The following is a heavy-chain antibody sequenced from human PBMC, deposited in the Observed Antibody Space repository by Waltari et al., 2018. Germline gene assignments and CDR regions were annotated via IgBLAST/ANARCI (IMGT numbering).Heavy chain of an antibody. CDR3: ARGGDYDSSGYLSPDYFDY. Sequence: QVQLQPWGAGLLKPSETLSLPFAVYGGSFSGYYWSWIPQPPGKGLEWIGEINHSRSTNYNPSLKSRVTISVDTSKNQFSLKLSSVTAADTAVYYCARGGDYDSSGYLSPDYFDYWGQGTLVTVSS. CDR1: GGSFSGYY. J-gene: IGHJ4*02. V-gene: IGHV4-34*01. D-gene: IGHD3-22*01. CDR2: INHSRST.